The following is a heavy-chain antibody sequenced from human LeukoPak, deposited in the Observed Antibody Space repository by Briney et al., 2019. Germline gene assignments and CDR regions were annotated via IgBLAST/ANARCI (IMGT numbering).Heavy chain of an antibody. CDR3: ARDGRSYYDRSGYYYDWYFDL. CDR2: IIPIFGTA. Sequence: ASVKVSCKASGGTFSSYGISWVRQAPGQGLEWMGGIIPIFGTANYAQKFQGRVTITTDESTSTAYMELSSLRSEDTAVYYCARDGRSYYDRSGYYYDWYFDLWGRGTLVTVSS. CDR1: GGTFSSYG. D-gene: IGHD3-22*01. V-gene: IGHV1-69*05. J-gene: IGHJ2*01.